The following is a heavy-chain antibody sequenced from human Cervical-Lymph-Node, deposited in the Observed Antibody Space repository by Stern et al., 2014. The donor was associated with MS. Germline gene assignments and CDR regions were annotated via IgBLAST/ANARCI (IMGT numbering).Heavy chain of an antibody. CDR2: ISSSSSYI. J-gene: IGHJ6*02. CDR3: ARGSSVGSYYYYYGMDV. CDR1: GFTFSSYS. V-gene: IGHV3-21*01. D-gene: IGHD1-26*01. Sequence: EVQLVESGGGLVKPGGSLRLSCAASGFTFSSYSMNWVRQAPRKGLEWVSSISSSSSYIYYADSVKGRFTISRDNAKNSLYLQMNSLRAEDTAVYYCARGSSVGSYYYYYGMDVWGQGTTVTVSS.